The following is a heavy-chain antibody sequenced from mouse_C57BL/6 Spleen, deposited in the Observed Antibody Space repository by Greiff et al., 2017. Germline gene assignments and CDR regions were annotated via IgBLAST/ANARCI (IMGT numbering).Heavy chain of an antibody. D-gene: IGHD1-1*01. Sequence: QVQLQQPGAELVKPGASVKMSCKASGYTFTSYWITWVKQRPGQGLAWIGDIYPGSGSTNYNEKFKSKATLTVDTSSSTAYMQRSSLTSVDSAVYYCARFITTAVGYYAMDYWGQGTSVTVSA. J-gene: IGHJ4*01. CDR1: GYTFTSYW. V-gene: IGHV1-55*01. CDR2: IYPGSGST. CDR3: ARFITTAVGYYAMDY.